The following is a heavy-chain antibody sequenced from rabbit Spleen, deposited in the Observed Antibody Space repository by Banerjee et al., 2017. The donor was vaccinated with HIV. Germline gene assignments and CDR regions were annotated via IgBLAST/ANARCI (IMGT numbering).Heavy chain of an antibody. J-gene: IGHJ4*01. CDR2: INIVTGKS. V-gene: IGHV1S45*01. Sequence: EQLVESGGGLVQPEGSLTLTCKASGVSFSDKDVMCWVRQAPGKGLEWIACINIVTGKSVYASWAKGRFIMSRTSSTTVTLQMTSLTAADTATYFCARDAGSYDYIDVYFNLWGPGTLVTVS. CDR1: GVSFSDKDV. CDR3: ARDAGSYDYIDVYFNL. D-gene: IGHD8-1*01.